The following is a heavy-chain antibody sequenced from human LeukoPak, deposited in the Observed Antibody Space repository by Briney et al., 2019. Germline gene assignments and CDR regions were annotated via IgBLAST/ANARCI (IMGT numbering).Heavy chain of an antibody. CDR1: GGTFSSYA. Sequence: GASVKVSCKASGGTFSSYAISWVRQAPGQGLEWMGRIIPILGIANYAQKFQGRVTITADKSTSTAYMELSSLRSEDTAVYYCASALTGGPVDAFDTWGQGTMVTVSS. CDR2: IIPILGIA. J-gene: IGHJ3*02. D-gene: IGHD2-8*02. V-gene: IGHV1-69*04. CDR3: ASALTGGPVDAFDT.